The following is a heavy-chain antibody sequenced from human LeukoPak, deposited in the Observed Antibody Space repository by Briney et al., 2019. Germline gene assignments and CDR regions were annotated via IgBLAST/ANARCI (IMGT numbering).Heavy chain of an antibody. D-gene: IGHD2-15*01. CDR2: IIPNSGGT. J-gene: IGHJ3*02. CDR3: ARGVLLQGRGAFDI. V-gene: IGHV1-2*02. Sequence: EASVKVSCKASGYTFTGYYMHWVRQAPGQGLEWMGWIIPNSGGTNYAQKFQDRVTMTRDTAISTAYMELSSLTYDDTAVYYCARGVLLQGRGAFDIWGQGAMVTVSS. CDR1: GYTFTGYY.